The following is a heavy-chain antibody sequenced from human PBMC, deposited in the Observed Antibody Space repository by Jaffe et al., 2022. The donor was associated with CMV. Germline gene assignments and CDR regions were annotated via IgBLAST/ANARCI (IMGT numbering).Heavy chain of an antibody. CDR3: ARGLGRGTYYDILTGYYRGAFDY. J-gene: IGHJ4*02. CDR1: GGSFSGYY. V-gene: IGHV4-34*01. D-gene: IGHD3-9*01. Sequence: QVQLQQWGAGLLKPSETLSLTCTVYGGSFSGYYWSWIRQPPGKGLEWIGEINHSGSTNYNPSLKSRVTISVNTSKNQFSLKLSSVTAADTAVYYCARGLGRGTYYDILTGYYRGAFDYWGQGTLVTVSS. CDR2: INHSGST.